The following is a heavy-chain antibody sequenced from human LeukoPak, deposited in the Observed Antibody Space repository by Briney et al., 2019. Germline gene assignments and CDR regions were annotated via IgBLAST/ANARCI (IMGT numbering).Heavy chain of an antibody. CDR1: GFTFSSYG. CDR2: IWYDGTNK. Sequence: PGRSLRLSCAASGFTFSSYGMHWVRQAPGKVLEWVAIIWYDGTNKYYAASVKGRFTISRDNSKNTLYLQMNSLRAEDTAVYYCARDSCGGDCYPYTFDYWGQGTLVTVSS. J-gene: IGHJ4*02. CDR3: ARDSCGGDCYPYTFDY. D-gene: IGHD2-21*02. V-gene: IGHV3-33*01.